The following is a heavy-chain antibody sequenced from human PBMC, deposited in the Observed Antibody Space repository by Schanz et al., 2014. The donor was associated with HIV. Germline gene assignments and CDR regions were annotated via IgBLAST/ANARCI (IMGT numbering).Heavy chain of an antibody. V-gene: IGHV3-33*08. J-gene: IGHJ6*02. CDR2: IWYDGSDK. CDR3: ARSPSYGMDV. CDR1: GFTFSSYE. Sequence: VQLLESGGGLVQPGGSLRVSCAASGFTFSSYEMHWARQAPGRGREGVAVIWYDGSDKYYADSVKGRFTISRDNAKNSLSLQMNSLRDEDTAVYYCARSPSYGMDVWGQGTTVTVSS.